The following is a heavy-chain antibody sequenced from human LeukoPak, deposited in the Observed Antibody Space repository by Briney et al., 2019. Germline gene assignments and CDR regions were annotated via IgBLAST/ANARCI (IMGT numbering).Heavy chain of an antibody. CDR2: IYYSGST. CDR3: ARGVSDSSGYYYKYYFDY. D-gene: IGHD3-22*01. V-gene: IGHV4-59*02. J-gene: IGHJ4*02. Sequence: SETLSLTCTVSGGSVSSYYWSWIRQPPGKGLEWIGYIYYSGSTNYNPSLKSRVTISVDTSKNQFSLKLSSVTAADTAVYYCARGVSDSSGYYYKYYFDYWGQGTLVTVSS. CDR1: GGSVSSYY.